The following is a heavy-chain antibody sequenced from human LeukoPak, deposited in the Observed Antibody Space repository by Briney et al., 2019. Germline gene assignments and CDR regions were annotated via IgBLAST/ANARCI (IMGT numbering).Heavy chain of an antibody. CDR1: GFTFSSYA. CDR2: ISYDGSNK. CDR3: ARHYYDFWSGYWNY. D-gene: IGHD3-3*01. V-gene: IGHV3-30-3*01. J-gene: IGHJ4*02. Sequence: GGSLRLSCAASGFTFSSYAMHWVRQAPGKGLEWVAVISYDGSNKYYADSVKGRFTISRDNSKNTLYQQMNSLRAEDTAVYYCARHYYDFWSGYWNYWGQGTLVTVSS.